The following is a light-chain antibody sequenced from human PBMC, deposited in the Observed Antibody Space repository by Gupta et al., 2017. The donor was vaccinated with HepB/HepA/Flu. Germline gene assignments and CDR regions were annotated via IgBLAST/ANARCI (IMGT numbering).Light chain of an antibody. CDR3: GTLDSSLASAV. CDR1: SSNIGNNF. Sequence: QSVLTQPPSVSAAPGQTVTISCSGTSSNIGNNFVSWYQHRPGTAPKLLIYDDNKRPSGIPDRFSGSKSVTSATLGITGLQTGDEAVYYCGTLDSSLASAVFGGGTKLTVL. CDR2: DDN. J-gene: IGLJ3*02. V-gene: IGLV1-51*01.